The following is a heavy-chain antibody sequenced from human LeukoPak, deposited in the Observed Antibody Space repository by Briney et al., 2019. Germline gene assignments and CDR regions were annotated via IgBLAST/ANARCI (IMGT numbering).Heavy chain of an antibody. J-gene: IGHJ4*02. CDR1: GGSISSSNW. CDR2: IYHSGST. D-gene: IGHD3-22*01. V-gene: IGHV4-4*02. CDR3: ARVDYDSSGYYSY. Sequence: PSETLSLTCAVSGGSISSSNWWSWVRQPPGKGLEWIGEIYHSGSTNYNPSLKSRVTISVDKSKNQFSLKLSSVTAADTAVYYCARVDYDSSGYYSYWGQGTLVTVSS.